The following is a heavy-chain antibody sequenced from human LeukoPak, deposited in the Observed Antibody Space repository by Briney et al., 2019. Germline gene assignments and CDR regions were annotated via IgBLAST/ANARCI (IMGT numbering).Heavy chain of an antibody. Sequence: ASVKVSCKASGYTFTSYGISWVRQAPGQGLEWMGWISAYNGNTNYAQKLQGRVTMTTDTSTSTAYMELRSLGSDDTAVYYCATWPDYYDSSGYYFDYWGQGTLVTVSS. D-gene: IGHD3-22*01. J-gene: IGHJ4*02. CDR3: ATWPDYYDSSGYYFDY. CDR1: GYTFTSYG. CDR2: ISAYNGNT. V-gene: IGHV1-18*01.